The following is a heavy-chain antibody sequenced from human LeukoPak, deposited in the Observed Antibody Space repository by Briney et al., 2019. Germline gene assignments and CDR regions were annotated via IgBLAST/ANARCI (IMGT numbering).Heavy chain of an antibody. CDR3: AREMVVGATGFDAFDI. CDR2: IYHSGST. J-gene: IGHJ3*02. Sequence: SETLSLTCTVSGYSISSGYYWGWIRQPPGKGLEWIGSIYHSGSTYYNPSLKSRVTISVDTSKNQFSLKLSSVTAADTAVYYCAREMVVGATGFDAFDIWGQGTMVTVSS. CDR1: GYSISSGYY. D-gene: IGHD1-26*01. V-gene: IGHV4-38-2*02.